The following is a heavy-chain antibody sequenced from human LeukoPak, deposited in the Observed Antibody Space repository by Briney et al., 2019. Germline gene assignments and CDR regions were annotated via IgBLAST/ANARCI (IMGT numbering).Heavy chain of an antibody. V-gene: IGHV3-30*04. CDR2: TSYDGSNK. D-gene: IGHD1-26*01. J-gene: IGHJ3*02. Sequence: GGSLRLSCAASGFTFSSYAMHWVRQAPGKGLEWVAVTSYDGSNKYYADSVKGRFTVSRDNSKNTLYLQMNSLRAEDTAVYYCARALKLRRAFDIWGQGTMVTVSS. CDR1: GFTFSSYA. CDR3: ARALKLRRAFDI.